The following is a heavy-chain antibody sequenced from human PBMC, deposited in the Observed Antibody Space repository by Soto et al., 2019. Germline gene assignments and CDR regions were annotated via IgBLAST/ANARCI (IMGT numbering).Heavy chain of an antibody. Sequence: ASVKVSCKASGGTFSSYAISWVRQAPGQVLEWMGVIIPIFGTANYAQKFQGRVTITADESTSTAYMELSSLRPEDTAVYYCATILNDGSVASHNYYYYGMDVWGQGTTVTVSS. CDR3: ATILNDGSVASHNYYYYGMDV. D-gene: IGHD3-10*01. V-gene: IGHV1-69*13. J-gene: IGHJ6*02. CDR1: GGTFSSYA. CDR2: IIPIFGTA.